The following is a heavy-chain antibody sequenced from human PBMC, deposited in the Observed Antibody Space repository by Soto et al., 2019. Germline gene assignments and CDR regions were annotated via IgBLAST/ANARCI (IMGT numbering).Heavy chain of an antibody. D-gene: IGHD6-19*01. V-gene: IGHV1-69*02. J-gene: IGHJ4*02. CDR1: GGTFSSYT. CDR3: ARGRGGGSDFDY. CDR2: IIPILGIA. Sequence: QVQLVQSGAEVKKPGSSVKVSCKASGGTFSSYTISWVRQAPEQGLEWMGRIIPILGIANYAQKFQGRVTITADKSTSTAYMELSSLRSEDTAVYYCARGRGGGSDFDYWGQGTLVTVSS.